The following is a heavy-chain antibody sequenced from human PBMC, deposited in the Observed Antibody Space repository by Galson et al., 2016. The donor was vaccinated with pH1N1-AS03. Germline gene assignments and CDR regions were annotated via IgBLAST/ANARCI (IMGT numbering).Heavy chain of an antibody. D-gene: IGHD2-2*01. CDR2: ISSSTSYI. CDR3: SRVDYCSSTSCFWPPLYGMDV. V-gene: IGHV3-21*01. Sequence: SLRLSCAASGFTFTNYSMNWVRQAPGQGLEWVSSISSSTSYIYYGDSVKGRFTISRDNVKNSLYLQMTSLRAEDTAVYSCSRVDYCSSTSCFWPPLYGMDVWGQGTTVTVSS. CDR1: GFTFTNYS. J-gene: IGHJ6*02.